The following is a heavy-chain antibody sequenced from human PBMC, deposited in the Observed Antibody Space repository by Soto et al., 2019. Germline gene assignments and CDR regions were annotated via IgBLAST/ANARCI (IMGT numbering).Heavy chain of an antibody. CDR1: GYTLTELS. J-gene: IGHJ6*02. D-gene: IGHD1-7*01. V-gene: IGHV1-24*01. CDR3: ATISTGTTWFYYYGMDV. Sequence: ASVKVSCKVSGYTLTELSMHWVRQTPGKGLEWMGGFDPEDGETIYAQKFQGRVTMTEDTSTDTAYMELSSLRSEDTDVYYCATISTGTTWFYYYGMDVWGQGTTVTVSS. CDR2: FDPEDGET.